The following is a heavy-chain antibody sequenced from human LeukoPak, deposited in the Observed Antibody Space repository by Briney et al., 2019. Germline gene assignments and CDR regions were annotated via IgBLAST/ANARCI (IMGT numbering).Heavy chain of an antibody. CDR1: GGSISSYY. J-gene: IGHJ4*02. V-gene: IGHV4-59*08. CDR3: ARHATGAYSIFDY. CDR2: IYYSGST. Sequence: SETLSLTCTDSGGSISSYYWSWIRQPPGKGLEWIGYIYYSGSTNYNPSLKSRVTISVDTSKNQFSLKLSSVTAADTAVYYCARHATGAYSIFDYWGQGTLVTVSS. D-gene: IGHD6-13*01.